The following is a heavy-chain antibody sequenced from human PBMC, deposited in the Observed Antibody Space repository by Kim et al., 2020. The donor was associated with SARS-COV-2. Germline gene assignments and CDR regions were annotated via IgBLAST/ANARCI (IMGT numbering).Heavy chain of an antibody. V-gene: IGHV3-33*01. D-gene: IGHD3-9*01. Sequence: GGSLRLSCAASGFTFSSYGMHWVRQAPGKGLEWVAVIWYDGSNKYYADSVKGRFTISRDNSKNTLYLQMNSLRAEDTAVYYCARDWGRGYYDILIGYPGTYSYGMDVWGQGTKVTVS. CDR2: IWYDGSNK. CDR3: ARDWGRGYYDILIGYPGTYSYGMDV. J-gene: IGHJ6*02. CDR1: GFTFSSYG.